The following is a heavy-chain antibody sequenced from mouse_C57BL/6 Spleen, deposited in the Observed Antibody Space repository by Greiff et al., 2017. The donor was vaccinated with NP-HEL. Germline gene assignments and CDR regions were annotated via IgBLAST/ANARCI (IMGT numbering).Heavy chain of an antibody. CDR3: ARTLTTVVVRGYYYAMDY. V-gene: IGHV8-12*01. CDR2: IYWDDDK. J-gene: IGHJ4*01. CDR1: GFSLSTSGMG. Sequence: QVTLKVSGPGILQSSQTLSLTCSFSGFSLSTSGMGVSWIRQPSGKGLEWLAHIYWDDDKRYNPSLKSRLTISKDTSRNQVFLKITSVDTADTATYYCARTLTTVVVRGYYYAMDYWGQGTSVTVSS. D-gene: IGHD1-1*01.